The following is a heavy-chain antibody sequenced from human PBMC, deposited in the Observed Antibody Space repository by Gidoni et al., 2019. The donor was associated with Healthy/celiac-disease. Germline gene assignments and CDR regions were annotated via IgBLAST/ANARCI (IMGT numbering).Heavy chain of an antibody. Sequence: EVQLLESGGGLVQPGGSLRLSCAASGFTFSSYAMSWVRQAPGKGLEWVSAISGSGGSTYYADSGKGRFTISRDNSKNTLYLQMNSLRAEDTAVYYCATVGATIRWYFDLWGRGTLVTVSS. CDR3: ATVGATIRWYFDL. D-gene: IGHD1-26*01. J-gene: IGHJ2*01. CDR1: GFTFSSYA. V-gene: IGHV3-23*01. CDR2: ISGSGGST.